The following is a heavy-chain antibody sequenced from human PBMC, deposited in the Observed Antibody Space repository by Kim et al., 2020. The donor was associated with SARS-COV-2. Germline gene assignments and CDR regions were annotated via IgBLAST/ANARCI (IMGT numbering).Heavy chain of an antibody. D-gene: IGHD5-12*01. CDR1: GFTFNIFA. V-gene: IGHV3-23*01. CDR3: AKADYSGYGPTDY. Sequence: GGSLRLSCAASGFTFNIFAISWVRQAPGKGLEWVSAISGSGGSTYYADSVKGRFTISRDNTKNTLYLQMNSLRAEDTAVYYCAKADYSGYGPTDYWGQGTLVTVSS. J-gene: IGHJ4*02. CDR2: ISGSGGST.